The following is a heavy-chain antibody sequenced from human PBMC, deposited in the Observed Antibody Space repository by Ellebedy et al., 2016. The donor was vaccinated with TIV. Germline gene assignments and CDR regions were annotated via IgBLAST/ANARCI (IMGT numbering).Heavy chain of an antibody. V-gene: IGHV4-61*01. D-gene: IGHD4-23*01. CDR1: GDSVSSGSCY. CDR3: AGGCQSPYAMDV. J-gene: IGHJ6*02. CDR2: LYYTGST. Sequence: SETLSLTCTVSGDSVSSGSCYWSWIRQPPGKGLEWIGYLYYTGSTNYNPSLKSRVTISEDTSKNQFSLKLSSVAAADTAVYYCAGGCQSPYAMDVWGQGTTVTVSS.